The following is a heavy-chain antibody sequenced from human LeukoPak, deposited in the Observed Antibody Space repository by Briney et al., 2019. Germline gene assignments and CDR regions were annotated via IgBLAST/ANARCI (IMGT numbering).Heavy chain of an antibody. Sequence: ASVKVSCKTSGYTFTSCAIHWVRQAPGQRVEWMGWINTGNGNTKYSQNFQGRVTITRDTSASTAYMELSSLRSEDTAAYYCARVGGGHYGALDYWGQGTLVTVSS. D-gene: IGHD4/OR15-4a*01. J-gene: IGHJ4*02. CDR1: GYTFTSCA. V-gene: IGHV1-3*04. CDR3: ARVGGGHYGALDY. CDR2: INTGNGNT.